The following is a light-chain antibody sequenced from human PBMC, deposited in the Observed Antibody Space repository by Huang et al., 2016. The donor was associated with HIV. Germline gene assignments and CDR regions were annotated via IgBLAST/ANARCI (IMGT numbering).Light chain of an antibody. V-gene: IGKV3-20*01. Sequence: EIVLTQSPGTLSLSPGEGAALSCRASQSVSSSYLAWYQQKPGQAPRLLIYGESSRATGIPDRFSGSGSGTEFTLTINKMESEDFAVYYCQQYDSSPGTFGQGTKVEI. J-gene: IGKJ1*01. CDR1: QSVSSSY. CDR3: QQYDSSPGT. CDR2: GES.